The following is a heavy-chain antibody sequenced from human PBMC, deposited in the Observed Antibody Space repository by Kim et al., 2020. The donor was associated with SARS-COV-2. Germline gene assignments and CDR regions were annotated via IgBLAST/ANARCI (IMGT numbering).Heavy chain of an antibody. D-gene: IGHD3-22*01. V-gene: IGHV1-18*04. CDR1: GYTFTSYG. CDR3: ARSPNYYDSSVYSFDY. Sequence: VSVKVSCKASGYTFTSYGISWVRQAPGQGLEWMGWISAYNGNTKYAQKLQGRVTMTTDTSTSTAYMELRSLRSDDTAVYYCARSPNYYDSSVYSFDYWGQGTLVTVSS. CDR2: ISAYNGNT. J-gene: IGHJ4*02.